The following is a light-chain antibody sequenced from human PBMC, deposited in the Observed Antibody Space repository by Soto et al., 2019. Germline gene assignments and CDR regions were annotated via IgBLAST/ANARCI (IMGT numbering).Light chain of an antibody. J-gene: IGKJ4*01. CDR2: DAS. Sequence: EIVLTQSPATLSLSPGARATLSCRASQSISSHLAWYQQKPGQTPRLLMYDASNRATAVPARFSGSGSGTDFTLTISSLEPEDLAVYYCQQRSTWPLTFGGGTKVEIK. CDR3: QQRSTWPLT. CDR1: QSISSH. V-gene: IGKV3-11*01.